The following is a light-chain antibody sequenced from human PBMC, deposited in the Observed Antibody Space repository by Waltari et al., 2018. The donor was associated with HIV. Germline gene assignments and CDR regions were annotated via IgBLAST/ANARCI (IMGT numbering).Light chain of an antibody. V-gene: IGLV2-14*01. J-gene: IGLJ1*01. Sequence: QSALTQPASVSGSPGQSITISCTGTRSDVVGYNYVSWYQQHPGKAPKFMSYEVSNRPSGVSKRFSGSKSGNTASLTISGLQAEDEADYYCSSYTSTSTGVFGTGTKVTVL. CDR2: EVS. CDR3: SSYTSTSTGV. CDR1: RSDVVGYNY.